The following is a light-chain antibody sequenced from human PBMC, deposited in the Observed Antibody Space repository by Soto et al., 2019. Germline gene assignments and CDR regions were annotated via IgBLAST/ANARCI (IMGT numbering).Light chain of an antibody. CDR2: EDS. Sequence: QSVLTQPASVSGSPGQSITISCTGTSSDVGNYNLVSWYQHYPGKAPKLMIYEDSKRPSGVSNRFSGSESGNTASLTISGLQAEDEADYYCSSYAGSGTFVFGTGTKLTVL. CDR3: SSYAGSGTFV. V-gene: IGLV2-23*01. CDR1: SSDVGNYNL. J-gene: IGLJ1*01.